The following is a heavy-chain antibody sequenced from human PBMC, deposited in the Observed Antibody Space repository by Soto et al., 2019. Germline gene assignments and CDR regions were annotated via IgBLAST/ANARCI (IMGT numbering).Heavy chain of an antibody. CDR1: ESTVSRDW. V-gene: IGHV3-7*04. CDR2: INQDGSEK. CDR3: SGGVGDAF. D-gene: IGHD1-26*01. Sequence: EVHLVGSGGGLVQTGGSLRLSCAIFESTVSRDWMNWVRQAPGKGLEWVAHINQDGSEKYYVDSVKDRFTISRDNAKKSLYLQMNSLRPADTAMYYCSGGVGDAFWGQGTLVTVSS. J-gene: IGHJ4*02.